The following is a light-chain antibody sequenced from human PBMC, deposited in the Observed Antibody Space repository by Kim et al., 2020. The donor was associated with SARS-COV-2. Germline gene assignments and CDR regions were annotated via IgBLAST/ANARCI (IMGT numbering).Light chain of an antibody. CDR1: QGITSR. J-gene: IGKJ4*02. CDR2: AAS. V-gene: IGKV1-27*01. CDR3: QKYNSAPRT. Sequence: DIQMTQSPSSLSASVGDRVTITCRASQGITSRLAWYQQKPGKVPQLLIYAASTLLSGVPSRFSGSGSGTDFTLTISSLQPEDVASYYCQKYNSAPRTFGEGTKVDIK.